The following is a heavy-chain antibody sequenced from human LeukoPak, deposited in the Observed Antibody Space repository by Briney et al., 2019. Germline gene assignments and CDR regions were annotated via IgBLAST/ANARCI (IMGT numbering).Heavy chain of an antibody. Sequence: GGSLRLSCAASGFSFGSYWMSWVRQAPGKGLEWVSSISNSGGATYYADLVRGRFTISRDNYKNTLYLQMNSLTAEDTAVYYCAKGHLGHDYWGQGTLVTVSS. CDR2: ISNSGGAT. J-gene: IGHJ4*02. CDR3: AKGHLGHDY. CDR1: GFSFGSYW. V-gene: IGHV3-23*01.